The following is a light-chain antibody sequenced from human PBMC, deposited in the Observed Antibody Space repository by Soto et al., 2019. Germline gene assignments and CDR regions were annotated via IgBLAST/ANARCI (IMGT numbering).Light chain of an antibody. CDR3: QQYGSSPPYT. V-gene: IGKV3-20*01. J-gene: IGKJ2*01. Sequence: EIGLTQSPGTLSLSTGERATLFCRASQSVSRNYLAWYQQKPGQAPRLLIYGASNRATDIPDRFSGSGSGTDFTLTISILEPEDFAVYYCQQYGSSPPYTFGQGTKLEIK. CDR1: QSVSRNY. CDR2: GAS.